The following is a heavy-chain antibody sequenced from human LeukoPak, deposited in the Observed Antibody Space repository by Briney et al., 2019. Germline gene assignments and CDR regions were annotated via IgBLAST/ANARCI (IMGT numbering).Heavy chain of an antibody. CDR1: GYTFTGYY. CDR3: ARGRNVLRYFDWLLGFDY. Sequence: ASVKVSCKASGYTFTGYYMHWVRQAPVQGLEWMGWINPNSGGTNYAQKFQGRVTMTRDTSISTAYMELSRLRSDDTAVYYCARGRNVLRYFDWLLGFDYWGQGTLVTVSS. D-gene: IGHD3-9*01. V-gene: IGHV1-2*02. J-gene: IGHJ4*02. CDR2: INPNSGGT.